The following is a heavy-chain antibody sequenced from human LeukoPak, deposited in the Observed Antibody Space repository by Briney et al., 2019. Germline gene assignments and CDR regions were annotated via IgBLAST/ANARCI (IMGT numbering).Heavy chain of an antibody. J-gene: IGHJ3*02. D-gene: IGHD1-26*01. CDR2: ISSGSDYI. V-gene: IGHV3-21*01. CDR3: ARDSPIGDAFDI. Sequence: PGGSLRLSCTVSGFTFSSYSVNWVRQAPGKGLEWVSSISSGSDYIYYADSVKGRFTISRDNAKNSLYLQMNSLRAEDTAVYYCARDSPIGDAFDIWGQGTMVTVFS. CDR1: GFTFSSYS.